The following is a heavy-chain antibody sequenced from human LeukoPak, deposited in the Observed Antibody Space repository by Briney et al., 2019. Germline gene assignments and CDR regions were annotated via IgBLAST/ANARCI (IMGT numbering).Heavy chain of an antibody. J-gene: IGHJ4*02. CDR3: AREQGYYFDY. CDR2: IYYNGST. CDR1: GGSISSYY. Sequence: SETLSLTCTVSGGSISSYYWNWIRQPPGKGLEWIGYIYYNGSTNYNPSLKSRVTISVDTSKNQFSLKLSSVTAADTAVYYCAREQGYYFDYWGQGTLVTVSS. V-gene: IGHV4-59*01.